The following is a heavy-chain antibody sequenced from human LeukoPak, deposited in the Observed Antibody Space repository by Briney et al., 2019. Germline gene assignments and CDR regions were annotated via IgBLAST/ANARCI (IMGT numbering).Heavy chain of an antibody. Sequence: ASVKVSCKASGYTFTSYYMHWVRQAPGQGLEWMGIINPSGGSTSYAQKFQGRVTMTRDMSTSTAYMELSSLRSEDTAVYYCARGSNLGTGYGDFDYWGQGTLVTVSS. J-gene: IGHJ4*02. CDR1: GYTFTSYY. CDR3: ARGSNLGTGYGDFDY. CDR2: INPSGGST. D-gene: IGHD4-17*01. V-gene: IGHV1-46*01.